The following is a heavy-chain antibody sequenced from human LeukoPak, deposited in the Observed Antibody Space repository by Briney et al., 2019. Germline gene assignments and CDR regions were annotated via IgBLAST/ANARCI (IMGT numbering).Heavy chain of an antibody. CDR1: GFTFSGYA. CDR3: ARNLPAADY. J-gene: IGHJ4*02. CDR2: ISDSGGST. D-gene: IGHD2-2*01. V-gene: IGHV3-23*01. Sequence: GGSLRLSCAASGFTFSGYAMSWVRQAPGKGLEWVSTISDSGGSTYYADSVKARFTISRDNSKNTLYLQMNSLRAEDTAVYYCARNLPAADYWGQGTLVTVSS.